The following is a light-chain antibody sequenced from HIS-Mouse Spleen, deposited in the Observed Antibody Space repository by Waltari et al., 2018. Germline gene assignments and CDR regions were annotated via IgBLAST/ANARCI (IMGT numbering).Light chain of an antibody. V-gene: IGKV3-11*01. CDR1: QSVSSY. CDR3: QQRSNWPGIT. Sequence: EIVLTQSPATLSLSPGERATLSCRASQSVSSYLAWYQQKPGQAPRLLIYDASNRATGIPARFSGSGSGTDFTLTISSLEPEDFAVYYCQQRSNWPGITFGPRTKVDIK. J-gene: IGKJ3*01. CDR2: DAS.